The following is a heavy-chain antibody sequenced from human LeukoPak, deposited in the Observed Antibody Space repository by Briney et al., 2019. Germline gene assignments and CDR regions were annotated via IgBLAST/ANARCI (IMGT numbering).Heavy chain of an antibody. CDR3: ARDYIDPGNYTPLGY. J-gene: IGHJ4*02. V-gene: IGHV1-2*02. CDR1: GYTFTAYY. Sequence: ASVKVSCKASGYTFTAYYVHWVRQAPGQGLEWMGWINPNSGDTSSAQKFQGRVTMTRDTSNSTVYMELSSLRSDDTAVYYCARDYIDPGNYTPLGYWGQGTLVTVSS. CDR2: INPNSGDT. D-gene: IGHD1-7*01.